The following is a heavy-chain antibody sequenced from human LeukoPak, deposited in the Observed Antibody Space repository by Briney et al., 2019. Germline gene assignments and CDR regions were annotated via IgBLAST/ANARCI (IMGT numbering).Heavy chain of an antibody. V-gene: IGHV3-21*01. D-gene: IGHD1-14*01. CDR2: ISSSGLYI. Sequence: PGGSLRLSCTVSGFTLSGYTMHWVRQAPGKGLEWVSSISSSGLYIYFADSLKGRFTISRDNAKNSLYLQVNSLRAEDTAVYYCAREFEPDYFDYWGQGTLVTVSS. CDR3: AREFEPDYFDY. J-gene: IGHJ4*02. CDR1: GFTLSGYT.